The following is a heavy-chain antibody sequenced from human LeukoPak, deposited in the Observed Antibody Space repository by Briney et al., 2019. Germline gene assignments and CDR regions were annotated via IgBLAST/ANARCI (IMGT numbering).Heavy chain of an antibody. Sequence: ASETLSLTCTVSGGSISSGDYYWSWIRQPAGKGLEWIGRIYTSGSTNYNPSLKSRVTISVDTSKNQFSLKLSSVTAADTAVYYCAREPLPNSSSWYYWGQGTLVTVSS. CDR3: AREPLPNSSSWYY. D-gene: IGHD6-13*01. CDR2: IYTSGST. V-gene: IGHV4-61*02. CDR1: GGSISSGDYY. J-gene: IGHJ4*02.